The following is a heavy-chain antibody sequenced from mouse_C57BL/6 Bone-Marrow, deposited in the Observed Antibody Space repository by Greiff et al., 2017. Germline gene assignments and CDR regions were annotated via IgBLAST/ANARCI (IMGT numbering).Heavy chain of an antibody. V-gene: IGHV5-4*01. CDR2: ISDGGSYT. D-gene: IGHD2-10*01. CDR3: ARDLLLMDY. J-gene: IGHJ4*01. CDR1: GFTFSSYA. Sequence: EVQGVESGGGLVKPGGSLQLSCAASGFTFSSYAMSWVRQTPEKRLEWVATISDGGSYTYYPDNVKGRFTISRDNAKNNLYLQMSHLKSEDTAMYYCARDLLLMDYWGQGTSVTVSS.